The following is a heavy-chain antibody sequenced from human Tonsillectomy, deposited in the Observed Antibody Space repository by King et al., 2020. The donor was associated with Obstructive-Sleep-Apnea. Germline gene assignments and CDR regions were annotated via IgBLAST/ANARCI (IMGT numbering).Heavy chain of an antibody. J-gene: IGHJ3*02. CDR2: IKQDGSEK. CDR1: GFTFSSYW. Sequence: QLVQSGGGLVQPGGSLRLSCAASGFTFSSYWMSWVRQAPGKGLEWVANIKQDGSEKYYVDSVKGRFTISRDNAKNSLYLQMNSLRAEDTAVYYCAREGGVKLRLLGLDAFDIWGQGTMVTVSS. CDR3: AREGGVKLRLLGLDAFDI. D-gene: IGHD6-25*01. V-gene: IGHV3-7*01.